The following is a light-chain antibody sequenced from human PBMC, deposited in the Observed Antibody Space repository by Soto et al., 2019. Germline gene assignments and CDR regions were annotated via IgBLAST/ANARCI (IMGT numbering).Light chain of an antibody. CDR1: SSNIGSNA. CDR3: AAWDDSLNGSVV. CDR2: SNN. Sequence: QSVLTQPPSASGTPGQRVTISCSGSSSNIGSNAVNWYQQLPGTAPKLLIYSNNQRPSGVPDRFSGSKSGTSASLAISGLQSEDEADHYCAAWDDSLNGSVVFGGGTKLTVL. V-gene: IGLV1-44*01. J-gene: IGLJ2*01.